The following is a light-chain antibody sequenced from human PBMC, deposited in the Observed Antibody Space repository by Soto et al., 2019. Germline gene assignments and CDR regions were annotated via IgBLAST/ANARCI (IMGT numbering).Light chain of an antibody. V-gene: IGKV1-27*01. J-gene: IGKJ4*01. CDR3: QKYNSAPLT. CDR1: QGISDY. CDR2: DAS. Sequence: DIQMTQSPSSLSASVGDRVTITCRGSQGISDYLAWYQQMPGKVPKLLIYDASTLQSGVPSRFSGSGSGTDFTLTISSLQPEDVATYYCQKYNSAPLTFGGGTKVEI.